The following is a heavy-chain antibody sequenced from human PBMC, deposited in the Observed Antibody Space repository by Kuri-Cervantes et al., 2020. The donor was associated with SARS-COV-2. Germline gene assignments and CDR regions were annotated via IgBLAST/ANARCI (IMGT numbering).Heavy chain of an antibody. CDR3: ASGGQLPYYYYYYYMDV. D-gene: IGHD1-1*01. CDR2: IIPIFGTA. V-gene: IGHV1-69*05. J-gene: IGHJ6*03. CDR1: GGTFSSYA. Sequence: SVKVSCKASGGTFSSYAISWVRQAPGQGLEWMGGIIPIFGTANYAQKFQGRVTITTDESTSTAYMELSGLRSEDTAVYYCASGGQLPYYYYYYYMDVWGKGTTVTVSS.